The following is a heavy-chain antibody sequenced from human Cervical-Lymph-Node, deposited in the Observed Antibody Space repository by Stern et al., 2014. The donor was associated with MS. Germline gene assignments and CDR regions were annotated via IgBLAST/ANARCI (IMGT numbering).Heavy chain of an antibody. CDR2: ISYDGNDK. J-gene: IGHJ4*02. CDR1: GFTFSSFG. Sequence: QVQLVQSGGGVVQPGRPLRLSCAASGFTFSSFGMHWVRQAPGKGLEWVAFISYDGNDKYHADSVKGRFTISRDNSKNTLFMQLNSLRDEDTALYYCAKDRQLLTFFFDYWGQGSLVTVSS. D-gene: IGHD3-16*01. CDR3: AKDRQLLTFFFDY. V-gene: IGHV3-30*18.